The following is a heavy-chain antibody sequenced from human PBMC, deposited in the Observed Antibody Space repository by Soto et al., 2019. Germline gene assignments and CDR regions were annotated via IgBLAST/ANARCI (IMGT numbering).Heavy chain of an antibody. V-gene: IGHV3-7*01. J-gene: IGHJ3*02. CDR3: ARCGWYQLSAFDI. CDR2: IKQDGSEK. Sequence: GGSLRLSCAASGFTFSSYWMSWVRQAPGKGLEWVANIKQDGSEKYYVDSVKGRFTISGDNAKNSLYLQMNSLRAEDTAVYYCARCGWYQLSAFDIWGQGTMVTVSS. D-gene: IGHD6-19*01. CDR1: GFTFSSYW.